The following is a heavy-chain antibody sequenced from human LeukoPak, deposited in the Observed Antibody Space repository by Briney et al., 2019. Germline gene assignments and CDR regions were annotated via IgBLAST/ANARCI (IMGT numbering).Heavy chain of an antibody. Sequence: GGSLRLSCAASGFTFSSYSMNWVRQAPGKGLEWVSSIGSSSSSIYYADSVKGRLTIPRDNAKNTLYLQMNSLRSEDTAVYYCARASGDIVEAATMGSYWGEGTLVTVS. V-gene: IGHV3-21*01. D-gene: IGHD2-15*01. CDR3: ARASGDIVEAATMGSY. CDR1: GFTFSSYS. J-gene: IGHJ4*02. CDR2: IGSSSSSI.